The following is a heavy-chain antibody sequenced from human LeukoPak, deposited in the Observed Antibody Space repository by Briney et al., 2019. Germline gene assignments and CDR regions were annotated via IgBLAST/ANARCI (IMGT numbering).Heavy chain of an antibody. Sequence: SVKVSCKAFGGTFSSYAISWVRQAPGQGLEWMGGIIPIFGTANYAQKFQGRVTITADKSTSTAYMELSSLRSEDTAVYYCARNRGFGAYYYYGMDVWGKGTTVTVSS. V-gene: IGHV1-69*06. CDR3: ARNRGFGAYYYYGMDV. D-gene: IGHD5-12*01. CDR2: IIPIFGTA. J-gene: IGHJ6*04. CDR1: GGTFSSYA.